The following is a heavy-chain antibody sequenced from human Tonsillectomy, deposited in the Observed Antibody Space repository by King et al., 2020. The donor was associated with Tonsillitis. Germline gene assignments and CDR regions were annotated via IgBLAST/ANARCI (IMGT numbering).Heavy chain of an antibody. Sequence: VQLVESGGGLVQPGGSLRLSCAASGFTFSSYAMSWVRQAPGKGLEWVSAISGSGGSTYYADSVKGRFTISRDNSKNTLYLQMNSLRAEDTAVYYCAKDPDGSGWYYLGYYYYGMDVWGQGTTVTVSS. CDR3: AKDPDGSGWYYLGYYYYGMDV. D-gene: IGHD6-19*01. CDR1: GFTFSSYA. J-gene: IGHJ6*02. V-gene: IGHV3-23*04. CDR2: ISGSGGST.